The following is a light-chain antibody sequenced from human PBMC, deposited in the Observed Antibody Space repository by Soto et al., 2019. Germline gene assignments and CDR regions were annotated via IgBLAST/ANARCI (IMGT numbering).Light chain of an antibody. Sequence: QSVLTQPPSASGTPGQRFTISCSGSSSNIGSNTVNWYQQLPGTAPKLLIYSDNQRPSGVPDRFSGSKSGTSASLAISGLQSEDEADYYCAAWDSSLSAYVFGTGTKLTVL. CDR1: SSNIGSNT. CDR2: SDN. CDR3: AAWDSSLSAYV. J-gene: IGLJ1*01. V-gene: IGLV1-44*01.